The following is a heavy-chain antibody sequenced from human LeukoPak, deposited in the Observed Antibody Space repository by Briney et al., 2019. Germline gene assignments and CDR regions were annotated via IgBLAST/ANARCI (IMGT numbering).Heavy chain of an antibody. CDR2: IIPIFGTA. CDR3: ARAQYYYGSGSYYPGLYYYYGMDV. D-gene: IGHD3-10*01. CDR1: GGTFGSYA. Sequence: SVKVSCKASGGTFGSYAISWVRQAPGQGLEWMGGIIPIFGTANYAQKFQGRVTITADESTSTAYMELSSLRSEDTAVYYCARAQYYYGSGSYYPGLYYYYGMDVWGKGTTVTVSS. V-gene: IGHV1-69*01. J-gene: IGHJ6*04.